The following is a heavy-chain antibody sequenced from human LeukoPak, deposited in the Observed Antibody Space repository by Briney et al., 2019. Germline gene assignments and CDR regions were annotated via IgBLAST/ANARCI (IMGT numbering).Heavy chain of an antibody. Sequence: EASVKVSCKASGYTFTAYYMHWVRQAPGQGLEWMGWINPNSGGTNYAQKFQDRVTMTRDTSISTAYMELSGLRFDDTAVYYCARSTVLWFGESNADYYYGMDVWGQGTTVTVSS. V-gene: IGHV1-2*02. J-gene: IGHJ6*02. CDR1: GYTFTAYY. CDR2: INPNSGGT. CDR3: ARSTVLWFGESNADYYYGMDV. D-gene: IGHD3-10*01.